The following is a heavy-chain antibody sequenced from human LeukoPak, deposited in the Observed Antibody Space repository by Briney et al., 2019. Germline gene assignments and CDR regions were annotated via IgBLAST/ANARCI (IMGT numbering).Heavy chain of an antibody. CDR2: ISAYNGNT. Sequence: ASVKVSCKASGYTFTSYGISWVRQAAGQGLEWMAWISAYNGNTNYAQKLQGRVTMATDTSTSTAYMELRSLRSDDTAVYYCARARTTVTTRDAFDIWGQGTMVTVSS. V-gene: IGHV1-18*01. D-gene: IGHD4-17*01. J-gene: IGHJ3*02. CDR3: ARARTTVTTRDAFDI. CDR1: GYTFTSYG.